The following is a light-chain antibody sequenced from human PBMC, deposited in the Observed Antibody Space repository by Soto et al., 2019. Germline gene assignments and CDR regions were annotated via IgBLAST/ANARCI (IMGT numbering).Light chain of an antibody. CDR1: QSISSW. J-gene: IGKJ5*01. Sequence: DIRMTQSPSTLSASVGDRVTITCRASQSISSWLAWYQQKPGKAPKLLIYDASSLESGVPSKLSGSGSGTDFILTINWLQSEDIALYYCQQYNIWPPITFGQGARLEIK. V-gene: IGKV1-5*01. CDR3: QQYNIWPPIT. CDR2: DAS.